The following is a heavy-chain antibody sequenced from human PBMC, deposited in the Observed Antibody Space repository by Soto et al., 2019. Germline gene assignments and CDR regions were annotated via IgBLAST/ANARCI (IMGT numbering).Heavy chain of an antibody. CDR3: ARGRGRYSSGWSWFDP. J-gene: IGHJ5*02. CDR1: GGTIRSPDW. D-gene: IGHD6-19*01. CDR2: LFQSGST. Sequence: SETLSLTCGVSGGTIRSPDWWTWVRQPPGKGLEWIGELFQSGSTNYTPSLESRVTISVDKSKNQFSLTLTSVTAADTAVYFCARGRGRYSSGWSWFDPWGQGILVTFSS. V-gene: IGHV4-4*02.